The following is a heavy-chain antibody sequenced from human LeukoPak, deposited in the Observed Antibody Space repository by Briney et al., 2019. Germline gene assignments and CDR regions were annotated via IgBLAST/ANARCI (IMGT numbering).Heavy chain of an antibody. D-gene: IGHD2-2*01. CDR2: IHYSGST. Sequence: SETLSLTCTVSGGSISSYYWSWIRQPPGKGLEWIGYIHYSGSTNYNPSLKSRVIVSVDTSKNHFSLRLSSVTAADTAVYYCARDIEVVPAATGDWFDPWGQGTLVTVSS. J-gene: IGHJ5*02. CDR1: GGSISSYY. V-gene: IGHV4-59*12. CDR3: ARDIEVVPAATGDWFDP.